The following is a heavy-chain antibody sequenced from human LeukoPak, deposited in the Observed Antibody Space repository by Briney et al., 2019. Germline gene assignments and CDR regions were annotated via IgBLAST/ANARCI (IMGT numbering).Heavy chain of an antibody. V-gene: IGHV3-48*03. J-gene: IGHJ5*02. CDR2: ISSSGSAI. CDR1: GFTFSSYW. CDR3: ARARRDCSGGSCYPDYNWFDP. D-gene: IGHD2-15*01. Sequence: GGSLRLSCVTSGFTFSSYWMTWVRQAPGKGLDWVSYISSSGSAIYYADSVKGRFTISRDNAKNSLYLQMNSLRAEDTAVYYCARARRDCSGGSCYPDYNWFDPWGQGTLVTVSS.